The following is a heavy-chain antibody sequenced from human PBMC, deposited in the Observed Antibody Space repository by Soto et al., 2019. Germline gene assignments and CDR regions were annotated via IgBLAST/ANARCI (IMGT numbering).Heavy chain of an antibody. J-gene: IGHJ4*02. CDR2: MSYDGTKE. CDR3: AKEFGSTWIDH. V-gene: IGHV3-30*18. Sequence: GGSLRLSCAASGFTLSTYGMHWVRQAPGKGLEWVAAMSYDGTKEYCADSVKGRFTISRDSSRNTLFLQLNSLRAEDTAVYYCAKEFGSTWIDHWGEGTLVTVSS. D-gene: IGHD6-13*01. CDR1: GFTLSTYG.